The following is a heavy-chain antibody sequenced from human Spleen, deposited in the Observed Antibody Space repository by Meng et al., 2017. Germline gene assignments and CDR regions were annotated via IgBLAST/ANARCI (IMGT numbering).Heavy chain of an antibody. V-gene: IGHV4-34*01. CDR2: IKHSGST. CDR1: GGSFSCDY. J-gene: IGHJ4*02. CDR3: ARESVVVSHNLAQFDY. Sequence: VQLQEWGEWLLEPSETLSLTCVVYGGSFSCDYSNWIRQPPGKGLGWIGEIKHSGSTNYNPSIKSRVTISVDTSKNQFSLNLNSVTAADTAVYYCARESVVVSHNLAQFDYWGQGTLVTVSS. D-gene: IGHD3-22*01.